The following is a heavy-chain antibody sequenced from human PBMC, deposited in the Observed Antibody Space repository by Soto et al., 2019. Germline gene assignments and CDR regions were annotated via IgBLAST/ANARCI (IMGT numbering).Heavy chain of an antibody. V-gene: IGHV1-3*01. D-gene: IGHD6-13*01. CDR2: INAGNGNT. J-gene: IGHJ5*02. Sequence: ASVKVSCKASGYTFTSYAMDWVRQAPGQRLEWMGWINAGNGNTKYSQKFQGRVTITRDTSASTAYMELSSLRSEDTAVYYCARARLRGYSSSWYWFDPWGQGTLVTVSS. CDR1: GYTFTSYA. CDR3: ARARLRGYSSSWYWFDP.